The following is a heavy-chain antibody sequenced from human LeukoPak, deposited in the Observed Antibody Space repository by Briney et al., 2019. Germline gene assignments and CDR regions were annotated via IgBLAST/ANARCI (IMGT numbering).Heavy chain of an antibody. J-gene: IGHJ4*02. CDR1: GFTFSSYW. V-gene: IGHV3-7*01. CDR2: IKQDGSEK. Sequence: GGSLRLSCAASGFTFSSYWMSWVRQAPGKGLEWVANIKQDGSEKYYVDSVKGRFTISRDNAKNSLYLQMNSLRAEDTAVCYCAREGDYVWGSYRSIRYYFDYWGQGTLVTVSS. D-gene: IGHD3-16*02. CDR3: AREGDYVWGSYRSIRYYFDY.